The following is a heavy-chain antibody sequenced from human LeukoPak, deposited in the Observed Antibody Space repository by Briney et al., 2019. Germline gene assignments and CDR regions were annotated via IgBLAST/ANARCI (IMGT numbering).Heavy chain of an antibody. CDR2: IRYDGRNK. CDR1: GFIFSSYG. J-gene: IGHJ5*02. CDR3: AKDDWFDP. V-gene: IGHV3-30*02. Sequence: GGSLRLSCAASGFIFSSYGMHWVRQAPGKGLEWVAFIRYDGRNKYYADSVKGRFTISRDNSKNTLYLQMNSLRGEDTAVYYCAKDDWFDPWGQGTLVTVSS.